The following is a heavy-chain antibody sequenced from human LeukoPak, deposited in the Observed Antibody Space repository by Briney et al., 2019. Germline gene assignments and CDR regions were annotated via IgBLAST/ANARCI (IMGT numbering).Heavy chain of an antibody. CDR2: ISSSSSYI. CDR3: ARDFNLVGVPYFGP. D-gene: IGHD2-8*01. CDR1: GFTFSSYS. Sequence: PGGSLRLSCAASGFTFSSYSMNWVRQAPGKGLEWVSSISSSSSYIYYADSVKGRFTISRDNAKNSLYLQMNSLRAEDTAVYYCARDFNLVGVPYFGPWGLGTLVTVSS. J-gene: IGHJ5*02. V-gene: IGHV3-21*01.